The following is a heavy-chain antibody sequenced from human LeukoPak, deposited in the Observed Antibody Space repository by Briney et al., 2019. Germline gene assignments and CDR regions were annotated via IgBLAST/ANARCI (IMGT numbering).Heavy chain of an antibody. V-gene: IGHV3-7*03. D-gene: IGHD3-16*01. Sequence: PGGSLGLSCAASGFTFSSYWMSWVRQAPGKGLEWVANIKQDGSEKYYVDSVKGRFTISRDNAKNSLYLQMNSLRAEDTAVYYCAREGRRAVITFGGVCYWGQGTLVTVSS. CDR3: AREGRRAVITFGGVCY. CDR2: IKQDGSEK. CDR1: GFTFSSYW. J-gene: IGHJ4*02.